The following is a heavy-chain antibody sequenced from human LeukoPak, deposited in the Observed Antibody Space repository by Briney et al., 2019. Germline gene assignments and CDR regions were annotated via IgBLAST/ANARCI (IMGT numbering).Heavy chain of an antibody. D-gene: IGHD1-26*01. J-gene: IGHJ4*02. CDR1: GFTVSTNY. Sequence: GGSLRLSCAASGFTVSTNYMSWVRQAPGKGLEWVSVIYSGGNTYYADSVKGRFTLPRDNSKNTLYLQMNSPRAEDTAVYYCARDQDSGSFIFDYWGQGTLVTVSS. CDR2: IYSGGNT. CDR3: ARDQDSGSFIFDY. V-gene: IGHV3-53*01.